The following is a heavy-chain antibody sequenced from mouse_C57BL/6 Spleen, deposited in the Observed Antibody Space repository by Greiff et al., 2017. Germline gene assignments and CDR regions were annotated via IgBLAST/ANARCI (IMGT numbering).Heavy chain of an antibody. CDR3: ARTYGNYEGYFDY. V-gene: IGHV1-69*01. Sequence: VQLQQSGAELVMPGASVKLSCKASGYTFTSYWMHWVKQRPGQGLEWIGEIDPSDSYTNYNQKFKGKSTLTVDKSSSTAYMQLSSLTSEDSAVYYCARTYGNYEGYFDYWGQGTTLTVSS. J-gene: IGHJ2*01. D-gene: IGHD2-1*01. CDR1: GYTFTSYW. CDR2: IDPSDSYT.